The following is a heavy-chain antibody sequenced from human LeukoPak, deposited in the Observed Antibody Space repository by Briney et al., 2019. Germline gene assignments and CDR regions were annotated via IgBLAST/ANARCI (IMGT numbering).Heavy chain of an antibody. CDR1: GFTFSSHG. CDR3: ARDCSSTSCKGYYYGMDV. D-gene: IGHD2-2*01. V-gene: IGHV3-33*01. Sequence: PGRSLRLSCAASGFTFSSHGMHWVRQAPGEGLEWVAVIWYDGSNKYYADSVKGRFTISRDNSKNTLYLQMNSLRAEDTAVYYCARDCSSTSCKGYYYGMDVWGQGTTVTVSS. CDR2: IWYDGSNK. J-gene: IGHJ6*02.